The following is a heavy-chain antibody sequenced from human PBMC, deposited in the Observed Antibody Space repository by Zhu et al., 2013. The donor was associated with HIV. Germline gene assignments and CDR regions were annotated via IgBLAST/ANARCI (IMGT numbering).Heavy chain of an antibody. V-gene: IGHV1-8*02. D-gene: IGHD3-10*01. CDR1: GYSFTSYG. CDR2: MNPNSGNT. J-gene: IGHJ5*02. CDR3: ARIVPGYYRPRTARALDP. Sequence: QVQLVQSGPEVKKPGASVKVSCKASGYSFTSYGITWVRQAPGQGLEWMGWMNPNSGNTGYAQKFQGRVTMTRNTSISTAYMDLSSLRSEDTAVYYCARIVPGYYRPRTARALDPWGQGTLVTVSS.